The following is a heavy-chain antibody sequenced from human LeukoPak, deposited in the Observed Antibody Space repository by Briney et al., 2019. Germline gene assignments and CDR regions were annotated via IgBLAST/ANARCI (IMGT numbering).Heavy chain of an antibody. J-gene: IGHJ4*02. CDR1: GFTFSSYA. Sequence: GGSLRLSCAASGFTFSSYAMSWVRQAPGKGLERVSAISGSGGSTYYADSVKGRFTISRDNSKNTLYLQMNSLRAEDTAVYYCAKGHYTLYYYDSSGFDYWGQGTLVTVSS. D-gene: IGHD3-22*01. CDR2: ISGSGGST. CDR3: AKGHYTLYYYDSSGFDY. V-gene: IGHV3-23*01.